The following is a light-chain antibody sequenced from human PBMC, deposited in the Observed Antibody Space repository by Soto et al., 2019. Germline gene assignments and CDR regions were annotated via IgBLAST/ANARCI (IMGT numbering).Light chain of an antibody. CDR3: RSYTSTTIRV. V-gene: IGLV2-14*01. CDR2: EVS. Sequence: QSVLTQPASVSGSPGQSITISCTGTSSDVGGYNYVSWYQQHPSNAPKLMIYEVSNRPSGISNRFSGSKSGNTASLTISGLQVEDEADYYCRSYTSTTIRVFGVGTKVTVL. CDR1: SSDVGGYNY. J-gene: IGLJ3*02.